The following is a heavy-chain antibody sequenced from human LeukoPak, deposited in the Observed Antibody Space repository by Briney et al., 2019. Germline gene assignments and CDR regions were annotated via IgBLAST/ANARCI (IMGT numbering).Heavy chain of an antibody. CDR3: AGDFSYGSRFDY. CDR1: GGSISSYY. J-gene: IGHJ4*02. Sequence: SQTLSLTCTVSGGSISSYYWSWIRQPAGKGLEWIGRIYTSGSTNDNPSLKSRVTMSVDTSKNEFSLKLSSVTAADTAVYYCAGDFSYGSRFDYWGQGTLVTVSS. CDR2: IYTSGST. D-gene: IGHD3-10*01. V-gene: IGHV4-4*07.